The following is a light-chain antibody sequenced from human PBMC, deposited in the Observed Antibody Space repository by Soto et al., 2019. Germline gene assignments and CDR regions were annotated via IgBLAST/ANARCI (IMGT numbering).Light chain of an antibody. Sequence: QSVLTQPPSASGTPGQRVTLSCSGSSSNIGSNTVNWYQQLPGTAHKLLIYSNNQRPSGVPDRFSGSKYGTSASLAISGLQAEDESDYYCAAWDDSLNGFVVFGGGTKVTVL. CDR1: SSNIGSNT. CDR3: AAWDDSLNGFVV. V-gene: IGLV1-44*01. J-gene: IGLJ2*01. CDR2: SNN.